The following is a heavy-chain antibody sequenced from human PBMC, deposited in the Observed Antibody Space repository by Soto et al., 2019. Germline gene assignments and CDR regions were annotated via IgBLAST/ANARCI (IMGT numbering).Heavy chain of an antibody. CDR1: GFTFSSYA. Sequence: GGSLRLSCAASGFTFSSYAMSWVRQAPGKGLEWVSAISGSGGSTYYADSVKGRFTISRDNSKNTLYLQMNSLRAEDTAVYYCANQAYCSGGRCYSNWFDPWGQGTLVTVSS. D-gene: IGHD2-15*01. CDR2: ISGSGGST. V-gene: IGHV3-23*01. J-gene: IGHJ5*02. CDR3: ANQAYCSGGRCYSNWFDP.